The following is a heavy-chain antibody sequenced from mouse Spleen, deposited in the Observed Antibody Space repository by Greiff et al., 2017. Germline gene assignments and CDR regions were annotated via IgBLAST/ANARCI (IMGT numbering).Heavy chain of an antibody. D-gene: IGHD2-10*01. CDR2: ISYDGSN. Sequence: ESGPGLVKPSQSLSLTCSVTGYSITSGYYWNWIRQFPGNKLEWMGYISYDGSNNYNPSLKNRISITRDTSKNQFFLKLNSVTTEDTATYYCARGAYYGNYGYAMDYWGQGTSVTVSS. CDR3: ARGAYYGNYGYAMDY. V-gene: IGHV3-6*01. CDR1: GYSITSGYY. J-gene: IGHJ4*01.